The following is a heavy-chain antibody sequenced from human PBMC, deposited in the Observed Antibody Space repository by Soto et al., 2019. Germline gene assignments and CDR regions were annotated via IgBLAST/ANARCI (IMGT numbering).Heavy chain of an antibody. CDR1: GYTFTSYG. CDR2: ISAHNGNT. J-gene: IGHJ4*02. CDR3: ERGRYGDY. V-gene: IGHV1-18*01. D-gene: IGHD1-1*01. Sequence: QVHLVQSGAEVKKPGASVKVSCKGSGYTFTSYGITWVRQAPGQGLEWMGWISAHNGNTDYAQKLQGRVNVNRETSTSTDYMELRSLRSDDTAVYYCERGRYGDYWGQGALVTVSS.